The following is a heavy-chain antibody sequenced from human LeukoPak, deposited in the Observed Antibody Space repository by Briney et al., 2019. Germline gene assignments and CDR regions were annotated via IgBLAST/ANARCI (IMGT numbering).Heavy chain of an antibody. Sequence: GGSLRLSCAASGFTFSSYGMHWVRQAPAKGLEWVAVIWYDGSNKYYADSVKGRFTISRDNSKNTLYLQMNSLRAEDTAVYYCARDPGPYYYMDVWGKGTTVTVSS. CDR2: IWYDGSNK. CDR1: GFTFSSYG. J-gene: IGHJ6*03. V-gene: IGHV3-33*01. CDR3: ARDPGPYYYMDV.